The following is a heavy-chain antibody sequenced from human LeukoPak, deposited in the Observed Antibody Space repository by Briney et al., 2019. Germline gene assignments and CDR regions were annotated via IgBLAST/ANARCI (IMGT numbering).Heavy chain of an antibody. D-gene: IGHD4-23*01. Sequence: GGSLRLSCAASGFTFSTYSMNWVRQAPGKGLEWVAFIRYDGSDKYYADSVKGRFTISRDNSKNTLYLQMNSLRAEDTAVYYCAKVRGERGTESYPTFDYWGQGTLVTVSS. CDR3: AKVRGERGTESYPTFDY. V-gene: IGHV3-30*02. CDR2: IRYDGSDK. CDR1: GFTFSTYS. J-gene: IGHJ4*02.